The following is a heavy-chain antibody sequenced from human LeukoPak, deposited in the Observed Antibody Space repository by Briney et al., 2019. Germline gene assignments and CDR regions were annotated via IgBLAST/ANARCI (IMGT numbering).Heavy chain of an antibody. Sequence: NPSETLSLTCTVSGGSISSQYWSWIRQPPGKGLEWIGYIYTSGSTNYNPSLKSRVTMSVDTSKNQFSLKLSSVTAADTAVYYCAREAMVRGVPYYYYGMDVWGQGTTVTVSS. CDR2: IYTSGST. CDR1: GGSISSQY. V-gene: IGHV4-4*09. CDR3: AREAMVRGVPYYYYGMDV. D-gene: IGHD3-10*01. J-gene: IGHJ6*02.